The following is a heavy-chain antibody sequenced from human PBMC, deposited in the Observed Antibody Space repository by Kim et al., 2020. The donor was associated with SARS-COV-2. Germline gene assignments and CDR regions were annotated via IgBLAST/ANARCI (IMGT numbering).Heavy chain of an antibody. V-gene: IGHV4-4*02. Sequence: SETLSLTCAVSGGSISSSNWWSWVRQPPGKGLEWIGEIYHSGSTNYNPSLKSRVTISVDKSKNQFSLKLSSVTAADTAVYYCASERVYPDYYYYMDVWGKGTTVTVSS. CDR3: ASERVYPDYYYYMDV. J-gene: IGHJ6*03. CDR2: IYHSGST. CDR1: GGSISSSNW. D-gene: IGHD6-13*01.